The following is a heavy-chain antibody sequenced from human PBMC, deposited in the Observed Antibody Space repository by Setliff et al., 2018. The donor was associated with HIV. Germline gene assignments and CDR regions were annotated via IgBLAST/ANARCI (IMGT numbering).Heavy chain of an antibody. V-gene: IGHV3-48*03. CDR2: ISSSGSTI. CDR1: GFAFSGHQ. D-gene: IGHD5-18*01. CDR3: ARESYNYGYND. Sequence: LSCAASGFAFSGHQMSWVRQAPGKGLEWVSYISSSGSTIYYADSVKGRFITFRDNAKNSLYLQMNSLRAEDTAVYYCARESYNYGYNDWGQGTLVTVSS. J-gene: IGHJ4*02.